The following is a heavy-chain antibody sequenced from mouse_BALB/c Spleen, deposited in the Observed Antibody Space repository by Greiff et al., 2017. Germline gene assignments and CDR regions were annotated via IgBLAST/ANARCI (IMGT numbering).Heavy chain of an antibody. D-gene: IGHD2-4*01. J-gene: IGHJ3*01. CDR3: ARAPLSTMITAVFAY. V-gene: IGHV1-4*01. CDR2: INPSSGYT. Sequence: QVQLQQSGAELARPGASVKMSCKASGYTFTSYTMHWVKQRPGQGLEWIGYINPSSGYTNYNQKFKDKATLTADKSSSTAYMQLSSLTSEDSAVYYCARAPLSTMITAVFAYWGQGTLVTVSA. CDR1: GYTFTSYT.